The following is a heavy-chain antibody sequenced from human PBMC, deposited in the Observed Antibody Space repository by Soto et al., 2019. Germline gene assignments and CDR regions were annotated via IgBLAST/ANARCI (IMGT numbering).Heavy chain of an antibody. CDR3: ASNRLDIVVVPAAMPHDAFDI. CDR2: ISAYNGNT. Sequence: VKVSCKASGYTFTSYGISRVLQAPGQGLEWMGWISAYNGNTNYAQKLQGRVTMTTDTSTSTAYMELRSLRSDDTAVYYCASNRLDIVVVPAAMPHDAFDIWGQGTMVTVSS. D-gene: IGHD2-2*03. V-gene: IGHV1-18*01. J-gene: IGHJ3*02. CDR1: GYTFTSYG.